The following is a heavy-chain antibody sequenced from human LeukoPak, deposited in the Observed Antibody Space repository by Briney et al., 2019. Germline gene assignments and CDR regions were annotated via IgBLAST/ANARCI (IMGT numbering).Heavy chain of an antibody. V-gene: IGHV1-69*13. CDR2: IIPIFGTA. J-gene: IGHJ4*02. CDR1: GGTFSSYA. D-gene: IGHD3-22*01. CDR3: ARVRTMEVGRTYYFDY. Sequence: ASVKVSCKASGGTFSSYAISWVRQAPGQGLEWMGGIIPIFGTANYAQKFQGRVTITADESTSTAYMELSSLRSEDTAVYYCARVRTMEVGRTYYFDYWGRGTLVTVSS.